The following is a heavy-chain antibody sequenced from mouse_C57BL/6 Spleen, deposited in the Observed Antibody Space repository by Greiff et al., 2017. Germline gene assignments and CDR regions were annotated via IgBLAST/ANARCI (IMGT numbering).Heavy chain of an antibody. CDR2: IYPSDSET. CDR3: ARGYYSNFWFAY. Sequence: VQLQQPGAELVRPGSSVKLSCKASGYTFTSYWMDWVKQRPGQGLEWIGNIYPSDSETHYNQKFKDKATLNVDKSSSTSYMQLRSLTSEDSAVYYCARGYYSNFWFAYWGQGTLVTVSA. CDR1: GYTFTSYW. J-gene: IGHJ3*01. D-gene: IGHD2-5*01. V-gene: IGHV1-61*01.